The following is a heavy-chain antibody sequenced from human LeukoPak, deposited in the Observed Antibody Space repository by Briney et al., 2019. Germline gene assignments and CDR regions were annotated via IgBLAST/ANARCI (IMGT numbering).Heavy chain of an antibody. CDR3: ARARSSYGYGDAFDI. CDR2: ISSSSSTI. J-gene: IGHJ3*02. V-gene: IGHV3-48*01. CDR1: GFIFSNYW. Sequence: PGGSLRLSCAASGFIFSNYWMSWVRQAPGKGLEWVSYISSSSSTICYADSVKGRFTISRDNAKNSLYLQLNSLRAEDTAVYYCARARSSYGYGDAFDIWGQGTMVTDSS. D-gene: IGHD5-18*01.